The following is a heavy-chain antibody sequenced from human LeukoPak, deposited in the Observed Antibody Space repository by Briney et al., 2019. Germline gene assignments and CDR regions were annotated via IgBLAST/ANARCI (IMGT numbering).Heavy chain of an antibody. Sequence: ASVKFSFKASGYTFTSYGISWVRPAPGQGLEWMGWISAYNGNTNYSQKLQGRVTMTTDTSTSTAYMELRSLRSDDTAVYYCARVRAPGDYYYYYMDVWGKGTTVTVSS. CDR3: ARVRAPGDYYYYYMDV. CDR2: ISAYNGNT. D-gene: IGHD3-10*01. J-gene: IGHJ6*03. V-gene: IGHV1-18*01. CDR1: GYTFTSYG.